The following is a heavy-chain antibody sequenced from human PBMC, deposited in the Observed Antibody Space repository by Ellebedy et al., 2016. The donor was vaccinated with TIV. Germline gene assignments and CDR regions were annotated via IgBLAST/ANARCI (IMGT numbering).Heavy chain of an antibody. CDR3: AREQSPYYEILTGSFDY. V-gene: IGHV3-33*08. Sequence: GESLKISCAASGFSLSDYGMNWVRQAPGQGLEWVAVIWYDGFNKDYADSVKGRFTISRDNSKSTLYLEMKSLKVEDTAVYYCAREQSPYYEILTGSFDYWGQGALVTVSS. CDR2: IWYDGFNK. CDR1: GFSLSDYG. J-gene: IGHJ4*02. D-gene: IGHD3-9*01.